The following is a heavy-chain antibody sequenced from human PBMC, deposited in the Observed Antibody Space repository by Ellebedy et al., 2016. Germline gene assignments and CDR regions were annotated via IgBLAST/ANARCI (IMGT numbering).Heavy chain of an antibody. D-gene: IGHD5-18*01. V-gene: IGHV1-69*04. J-gene: IGHJ4*02. Sequence: ASVKVSCKASGGTFSSYAISWVRQAPGQGLEWMGRIIPIVGIAIYAQKFQGRVTITADKSTSTAYMELSSLRSEDTGVYYCARAEDTAMVFDYWGQGSLVTVSS. CDR2: IIPIVGIA. CDR1: GGTFSSYA. CDR3: ARAEDTAMVFDY.